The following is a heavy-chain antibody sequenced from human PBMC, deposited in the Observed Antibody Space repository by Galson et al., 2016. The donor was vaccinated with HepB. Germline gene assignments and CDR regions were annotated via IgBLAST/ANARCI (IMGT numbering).Heavy chain of an antibody. CDR3: AKRACSNWYYFDC. J-gene: IGHJ4*02. V-gene: IGHV3-9*01. Sequence: SLRLSCAASGFSFDXYAMHWVRQAXXXGLXXVSGXNGNSVXIGYADSVKGRFTISRDNAKNSLYLQMNSLRAEDTALYYCAKRACSNWYYFDCWGQGSLVIVSS. CDR2: XNGNSVXI. CDR1: GFSFDXYA. D-gene: IGHD4-11*01.